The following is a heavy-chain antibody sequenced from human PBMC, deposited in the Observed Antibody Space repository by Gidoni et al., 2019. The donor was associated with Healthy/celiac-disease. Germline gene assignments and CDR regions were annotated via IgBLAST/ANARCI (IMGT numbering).Heavy chain of an antibody. CDR2: INPNSGGT. V-gene: IGHV1-2*02. CDR1: GYTFTGYY. Sequence: QVQLVQSRAEVKKPGASVKASCKASGYTFTGYYMHWVRQAPGQGLEWMGWINPNSGGTNYAKKFQGRVTMTRDTSISTAYMELSRLRSDDTAVYYCARVVVVVAATTASYYYYYMDVWGKGTTVTVSS. CDR3: ARVVVVVAATTASYYYYYMDV. J-gene: IGHJ6*03. D-gene: IGHD2-15*01.